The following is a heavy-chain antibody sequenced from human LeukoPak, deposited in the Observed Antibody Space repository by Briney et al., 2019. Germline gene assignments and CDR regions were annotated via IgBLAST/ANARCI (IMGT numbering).Heavy chain of an antibody. V-gene: IGHV3-66*02. CDR1: GFTVSSNY. J-gene: IGHJ4*02. Sequence: GGSLRLSCAASGFTVSSNYMSWVRQAPGKGLEGVSVIYSGGSTYYADSVKGRFTTSRDNSKNTLYLQMNSLRAEDTAVYYCASLLKGCSSTSCYRSLDYWGQGTLVTVSS. CDR2: IYSGGST. CDR3: ASLLKGCSSTSCYRSLDY. D-gene: IGHD2-2*02.